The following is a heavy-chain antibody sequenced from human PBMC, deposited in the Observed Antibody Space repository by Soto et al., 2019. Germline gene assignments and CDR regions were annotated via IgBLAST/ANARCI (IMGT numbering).Heavy chain of an antibody. J-gene: IGHJ6*02. Sequence: SVKVSCKASGGTFSSYAISWVRQAPGQGLEWMGGIIPIFGTANYAQKFQGRVTITADESTSTAYMELSSLRSEDTAVYYCARITMVRGVPARYGMDVWGQGTTVTVSS. V-gene: IGHV1-69*13. D-gene: IGHD3-10*01. CDR3: ARITMVRGVPARYGMDV. CDR1: GGTFSSYA. CDR2: IIPIFGTA.